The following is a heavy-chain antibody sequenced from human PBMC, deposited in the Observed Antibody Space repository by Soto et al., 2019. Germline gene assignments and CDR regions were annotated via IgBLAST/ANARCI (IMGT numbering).Heavy chain of an antibody. V-gene: IGHV4-31*03. CDR3: ARGGIAAAAPPDY. Sequence: PSETLSLTCTVSGGSINSGGYYWSWIRQHPGKGLEWIGYIYSSGNTFYNPSLRSRVTISVDTSKNQFSLKLSSVTAADTAVYYCARGGIAAAAPPDYWGQGTLVTVSS. CDR2: IYSSGNT. D-gene: IGHD6-13*01. CDR1: GGSINSGGYY. J-gene: IGHJ4*02.